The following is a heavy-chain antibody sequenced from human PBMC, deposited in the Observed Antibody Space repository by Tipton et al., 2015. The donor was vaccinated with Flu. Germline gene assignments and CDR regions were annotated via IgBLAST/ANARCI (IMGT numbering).Heavy chain of an antibody. D-gene: IGHD1-26*01. CDR1: GFTFSSYG. Sequence: SLRLSCAASGFTFSSYGMHWVRQAPGKGLEWVSAISGSGGSTYYADSVKGRFTISRDNSKNTLYLQMNSLRAEDTAVYYCAKDGGRIVGATSYFDYWGQGTLVTVSS. V-gene: IGHV3-23*01. J-gene: IGHJ4*02. CDR2: ISGSGGST. CDR3: AKDGGRIVGATSYFDY.